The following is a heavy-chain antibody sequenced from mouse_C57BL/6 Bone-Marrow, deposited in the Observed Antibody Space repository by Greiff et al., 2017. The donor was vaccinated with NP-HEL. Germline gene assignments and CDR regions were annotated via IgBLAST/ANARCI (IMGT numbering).Heavy chain of an antibody. J-gene: IGHJ2*01. D-gene: IGHD2-2*01. CDR3: ARCPDGYDGY. V-gene: IGHV5-6*01. Sequence: EVKLMESGGDLVKPGGSLKLSCAASGFTFSSYGMSWARQTPDKRLEWVATISSGGSYTYYPDSVKGRFTISRDNAKNTLYLQMSSLKSEDTAMYYCARCPDGYDGYWGQGTTLTVSS. CDR1: GFTFSSYG. CDR2: ISSGGSYT.